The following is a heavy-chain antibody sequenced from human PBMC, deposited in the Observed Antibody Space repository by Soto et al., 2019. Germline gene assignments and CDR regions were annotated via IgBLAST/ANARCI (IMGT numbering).Heavy chain of an antibody. CDR3: ARDQDIVVVPAFDY. V-gene: IGHV3-33*01. CDR1: GFTFSSYG. Sequence: VQLVESGGGVVQPGRSLRLSCAASGFTFSSYGMHWVRQAPGKGLEWVAVIWYDGSNKYYADSVKGRFTISRDNSKNTLYLQMNSLRAEDTAVYYCARDQDIVVVPAFDYWGQGTLVTVSS. D-gene: IGHD2-2*01. J-gene: IGHJ4*02. CDR2: IWYDGSNK.